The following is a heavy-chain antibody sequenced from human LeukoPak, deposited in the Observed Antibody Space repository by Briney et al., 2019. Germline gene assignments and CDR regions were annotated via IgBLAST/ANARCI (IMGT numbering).Heavy chain of an antibody. CDR1: GYTFTGYY. D-gene: IGHD6-13*01. Sequence: GASVKVSCKASGYTFTGYYMHWVRQAPGQGLEWMGWINPNSGGTNYAQKFQGRVTLTRDTSISTAYMELSRLRSDDTAVYYCARAGISSWYSLVLNWGQGTLVTVSS. CDR3: ARAGISSWYSLVLN. V-gene: IGHV1-2*02. J-gene: IGHJ4*02. CDR2: INPNSGGT.